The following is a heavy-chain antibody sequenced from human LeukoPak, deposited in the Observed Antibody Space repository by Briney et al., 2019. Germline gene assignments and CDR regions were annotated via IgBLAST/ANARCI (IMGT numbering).Heavy chain of an antibody. CDR1: GYTFTNYL. CDR3: ARGLSSVSYYGY. D-gene: IGHD3-10*01. CDR2: INPSGGTA. J-gene: IGHJ4*02. Sequence: ASVTVSFKASGYTFTNYLLHWVRQAPGQGLEWVGIINPSGGTATYAPKFQGRVTITRDTSTSTVYMELSSLRSEDTAVYYCARGLSSVSYYGYWGQGTLVTVSS. V-gene: IGHV1-46*01.